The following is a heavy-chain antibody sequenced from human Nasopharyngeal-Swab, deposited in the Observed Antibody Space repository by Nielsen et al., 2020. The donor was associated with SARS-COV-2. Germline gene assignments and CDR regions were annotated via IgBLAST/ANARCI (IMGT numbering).Heavy chain of an antibody. CDR2: ISSSSSYI. CDR3: AKDTTPDILTGTDY. D-gene: IGHD3-9*01. Sequence: WIRQPPGKGLEWVSSISSSSSYIYYADSVKGRFTISRDNSKNTLYLQMNSLRAEDTAVYYCAKDTTPDILTGTDYWGQGTLVTVSS. J-gene: IGHJ4*02. V-gene: IGHV3-21*01.